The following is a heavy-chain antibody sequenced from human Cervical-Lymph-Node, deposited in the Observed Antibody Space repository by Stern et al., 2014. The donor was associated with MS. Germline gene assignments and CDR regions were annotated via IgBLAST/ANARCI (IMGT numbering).Heavy chain of an antibody. D-gene: IGHD3-22*01. J-gene: IGHJ4*02. CDR2: IIPILVTS. Sequence: QLVESGAEVKKPGSSVKVSCKASGGTFSNYAIAWVRQAPGQGLEWMGGIIPILVTSTYAQKFQGRVTITADDFSTTAYMELSSLRSEDTAVYYCARDRSLGVTPFFDNWGQGTLVTVSS. V-gene: IGHV1-69*01. CDR1: GGTFSNYA. CDR3: ARDRSLGVTPFFDN.